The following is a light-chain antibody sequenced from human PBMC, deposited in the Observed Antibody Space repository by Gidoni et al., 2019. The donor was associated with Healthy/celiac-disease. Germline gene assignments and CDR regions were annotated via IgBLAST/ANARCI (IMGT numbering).Light chain of an antibody. CDR1: QSISSY. J-gene: IGKJ1*01. CDR3: QQSYSTHTWT. CDR2: AAS. Sequence: DIQMTQSPSSLSASVGYRVTITCRASQSISSYLNWYQQKPGKAPKLLIYAASSLQSGVPSRFSGSGSGTDFTLTISSLQPEDFATYYCQQSYSTHTWTFGQGTKVEIK. V-gene: IGKV1-39*01.